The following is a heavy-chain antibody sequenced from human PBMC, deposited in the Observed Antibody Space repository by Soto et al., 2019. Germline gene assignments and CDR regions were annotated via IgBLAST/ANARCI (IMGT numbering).Heavy chain of an antibody. CDR1: GGSFSGYY. CDR2: INHSGST. CDR3: AVPLRYIERGYFQH. J-gene: IGHJ1*01. Sequence: QVQLQQWGAGLLKPSETLSLTCAVYGGSFSGYYWSWIRQPPGKGLEWIGEINHSGSTNYNPSLKSRVTISVDTSKNQFSLKLSSVTAADTAVYYCAVPLRYIERGYFQHWGQGTLVTVSS. D-gene: IGHD3-9*01. V-gene: IGHV4-34*01.